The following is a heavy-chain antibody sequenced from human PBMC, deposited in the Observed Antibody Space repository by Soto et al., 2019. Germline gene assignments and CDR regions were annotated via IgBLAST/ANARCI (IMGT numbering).Heavy chain of an antibody. CDR3: ARHRARNWFDP. Sequence: ETLSLTCIVSGGSISSSSYYWGWIRQPPGKGLEWIGSIYYSGSTYYNPSLKSRVTISVDTSKNQFSLKLSSVTAADTAVFHCARHRARNWFDPWGQGTLVTGSS. J-gene: IGHJ5*02. V-gene: IGHV4-39*01. CDR1: GGSISSSSYY. D-gene: IGHD6-6*01. CDR2: IYYSGST.